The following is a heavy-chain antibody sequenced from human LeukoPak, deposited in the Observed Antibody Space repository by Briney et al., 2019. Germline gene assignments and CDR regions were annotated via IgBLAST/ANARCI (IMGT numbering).Heavy chain of an antibody. CDR3: AKATEYSSSSLLFDY. Sequence: LGGSLRLSCAASGFTFSSYAMHWVRQAPGKGLEWVSGISWNSGSIGYADSVKGRFTISRDNAKNSLYLQMNSLRAEDMALYYCAKATEYSSSSLLFDYWGQGTLVTVSS. D-gene: IGHD6-6*01. CDR2: ISWNSGSI. J-gene: IGHJ4*02. CDR1: GFTFSSYA. V-gene: IGHV3-9*03.